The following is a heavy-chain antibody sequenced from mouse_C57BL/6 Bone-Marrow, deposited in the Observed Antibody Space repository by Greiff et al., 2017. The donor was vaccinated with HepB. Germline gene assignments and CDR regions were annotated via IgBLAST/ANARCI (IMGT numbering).Heavy chain of an antibody. J-gene: IGHJ2*01. CDR2: INPNNGGT. D-gene: IGHD1-1*02. CDR1: GYTFTDYY. Sequence: EVQLQQSGPELVKPGASVKISCKASGYTFTDYYMNWVKQSHGKSLEWIGDINPNNGGTSYNQKFKGKATLTVDKSSSTAYMELRSLTSEDSAVYYCARWWDFDYWGQGTTLTVSS. CDR3: ARWWDFDY. V-gene: IGHV1-26*01.